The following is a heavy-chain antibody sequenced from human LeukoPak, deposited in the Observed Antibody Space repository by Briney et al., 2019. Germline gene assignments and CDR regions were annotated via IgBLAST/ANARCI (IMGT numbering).Heavy chain of an antibody. CDR3: AKGSRERAKTANFDI. J-gene: IGHJ4*02. CDR2: ISGSGGNK. V-gene: IGHV3-23*01. Sequence: GGSLRLSCAASGFTFNSNAMTWVRQAPGKGLEWVSTISGSGGNKYYADSAKGRFTISRANSKNTLYLQMNSLSAEAKALYYYAKGSRERAKTANFDIWGQGTLVTVSS. CDR1: GFTFNSNA.